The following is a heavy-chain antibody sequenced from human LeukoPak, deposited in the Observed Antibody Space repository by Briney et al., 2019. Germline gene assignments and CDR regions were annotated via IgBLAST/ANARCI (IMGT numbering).Heavy chain of an antibody. V-gene: IGHV3-48*01. D-gene: IGHD3-10*01. CDR1: GLTFRTYS. CDR2: ISSGGSTI. J-gene: IGHJ4*02. CDR3: ARDTYGSGNSYNAPLDY. Sequence: PGRSLRLSCAASGLTFRTYSMNWVRQAPGKGLEWVSYISSGGSTIYYADSVKGRFTISRDNAKNPLYLQMNSLRAEDTAMYYCARDTYGSGNSYNAPLDYWGQGTLVTVPS.